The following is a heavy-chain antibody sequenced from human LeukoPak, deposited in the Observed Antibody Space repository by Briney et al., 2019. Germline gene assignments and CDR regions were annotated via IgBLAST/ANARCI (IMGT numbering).Heavy chain of an antibody. CDR3: AGEVTSGWSSYYFDY. Sequence: SETLSLTCTVSGGSISSYYWSWIRQPPGKGLEWIGYIYYSGSTNYNPSLKSRVTISVDTSKNQFSLKLSSVTAADTAGYYWAGEVTSGWSSYYFDYWGQGTLVTVSP. CDR2: IYYSGST. D-gene: IGHD6-19*01. J-gene: IGHJ4*02. V-gene: IGHV4-59*01. CDR1: GGSISSYY.